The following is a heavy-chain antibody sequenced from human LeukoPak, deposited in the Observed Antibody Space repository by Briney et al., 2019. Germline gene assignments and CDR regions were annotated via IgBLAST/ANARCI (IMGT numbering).Heavy chain of an antibody. CDR1: GFTLTDYY. CDR3: ATNDGYNYYFDY. J-gene: IGHJ4*02. D-gene: IGHD5-24*01. V-gene: IGHV3-11*01. CDR2: ISSSGDTI. Sequence: GGSLRLSCAASGFTLTDYYMSWIRQAPGKGLEWVSYISSSGDTIYYADSVKGRFTISRDNAKNSLYLQMNSLRAEDTAVYYCATNDGYNYYFDYWGQGTLVTVSS.